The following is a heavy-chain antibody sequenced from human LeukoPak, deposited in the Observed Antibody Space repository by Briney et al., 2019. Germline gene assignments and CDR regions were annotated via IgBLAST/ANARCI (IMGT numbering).Heavy chain of an antibody. CDR1: GFTFSSYA. CDR3: ATDVIYSSSWDGYYYYGMDV. J-gene: IGHJ6*02. V-gene: IGHV3-30*04. D-gene: IGHD6-13*01. Sequence: PGGSLRLSCAASGFTFSSYAMHWVRQPPGKGRDGVAVIYYEGSNKYYADSVKGRFTISRDNSKNTLYLQMNSLRAEDTAVYYCATDVIYSSSWDGYYYYGMDVWGQGTTVTVSS. CDR2: IYYEGSNK.